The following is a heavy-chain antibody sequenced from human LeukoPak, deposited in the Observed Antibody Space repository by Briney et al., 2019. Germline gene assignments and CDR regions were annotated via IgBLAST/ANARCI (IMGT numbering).Heavy chain of an antibody. CDR1: GFTFGDYA. Sequence: GGSLRLSCTASGFTFGDYAMSWVRQAPREGLEWVGFIRSRPYGGTTEYAASVKGRFTISRDDSKSIAFLQMNSLKTEDTAVYYCTSDRVGATSPFDYWGQGTLVTVSS. CDR3: TSDRVGATSPFDY. V-gene: IGHV3-49*04. D-gene: IGHD1-26*01. J-gene: IGHJ4*02. CDR2: IRSRPYGGTT.